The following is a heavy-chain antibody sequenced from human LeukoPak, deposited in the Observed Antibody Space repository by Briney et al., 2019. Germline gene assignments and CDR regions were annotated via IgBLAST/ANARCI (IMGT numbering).Heavy chain of an antibody. CDR3: AREWDCSSTSCYTTRGDYYYYMDV. Sequence: PGGSLRLSCAASGFTFRSYWMSWVRQAPGKGLEWVANIKQDGSEKYYVDSVKGRFTISRDNAKNSLYLQMNSLRAEDTAVYYCAREWDCSSTSCYTTRGDYYYYMDVWGKGTTVTVSS. CDR2: IKQDGSEK. J-gene: IGHJ6*03. D-gene: IGHD2-2*02. CDR1: GFTFRSYW. V-gene: IGHV3-7*01.